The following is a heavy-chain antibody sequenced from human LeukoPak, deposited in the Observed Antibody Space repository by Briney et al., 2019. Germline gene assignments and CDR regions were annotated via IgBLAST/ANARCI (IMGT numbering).Heavy chain of an antibody. CDR1: GYTFTSYG. D-gene: IGHD7-27*01. CDR2: ISAYNGNT. Sequence: EASVKVSCKASGYTFTSYGISWVRQAPGQGLEWMGWISAYNGNTNYAQKLQGRVTMTTDTSTSTAYMELSSLRSEDTAVYYCVRTPPNWGADYWGQGTLVTVSS. V-gene: IGHV1-18*01. CDR3: VRTPPNWGADY. J-gene: IGHJ4*02.